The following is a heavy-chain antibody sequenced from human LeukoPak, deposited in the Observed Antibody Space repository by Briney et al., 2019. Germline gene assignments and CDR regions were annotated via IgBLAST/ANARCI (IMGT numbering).Heavy chain of an antibody. Sequence: GGSLRLSCTASGFTFSSYAMHWVRQAPGRGLEYVSAISSNGGITYYANSVKGRFTISRDNSKNTLYLQMGSLRAEDMAVYYCARYGTAYDYWGQGTLVTVSS. J-gene: IGHJ4*02. D-gene: IGHD5-18*01. CDR2: ISSNGGIT. V-gene: IGHV3-64*01. CDR1: GFTFSSYA. CDR3: ARYGTAYDY.